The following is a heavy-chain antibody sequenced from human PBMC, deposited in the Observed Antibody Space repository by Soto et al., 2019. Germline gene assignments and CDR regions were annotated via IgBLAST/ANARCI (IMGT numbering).Heavy chain of an antibody. CDR1: GFTFSNYA. J-gene: IGHJ4*02. CDR2: ISASGGGT. V-gene: IGHV3-23*01. Sequence: GGSLRLSCAASGFTFSNYAMSWVRQAPGKGLEWVWAISASGGGTYYADSVKGRFTISRDNSRNTLYLQMSSLSGEDTAVYFCARAPSSAWSRVYFDSWGQGTPVTVSS. CDR3: ARAPSSAWSRVYFDS. D-gene: IGHD6-19*01.